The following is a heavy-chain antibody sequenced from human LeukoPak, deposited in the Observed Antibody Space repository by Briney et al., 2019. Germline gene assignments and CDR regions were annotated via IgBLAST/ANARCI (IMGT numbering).Heavy chain of an antibody. D-gene: IGHD2/OR15-2a*01. V-gene: IGHV3-23*01. CDR3: AKAGNIRFDY. Sequence: GGSLRLSCAASGFTFSSYAMSWVRQAPGKGLECVSSISGSDGSTYYADSVKGRFTISRDNSKNTLYLRMNSLRAEDTAVYYCAKAGNIRFDYWGQGTLVTVSS. J-gene: IGHJ4*02. CDR1: GFTFSSYA. CDR2: ISGSDGST.